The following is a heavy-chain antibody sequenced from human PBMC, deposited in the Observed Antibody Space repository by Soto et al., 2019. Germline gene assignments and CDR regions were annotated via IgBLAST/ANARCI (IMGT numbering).Heavy chain of an antibody. J-gene: IGHJ4*02. CDR2: RWYDGSNK. D-gene: IGHD6-13*01. V-gene: IGHV3-33*01. CDR1: GFTFSSYG. CDR3: ERSNSWPPEDY. Sequence: QVQLVESGGGVVQPGRSLRLSCAASGFTFSSYGMHWVRQAPGKGLEWVAVRWYDGSNKYYADSVKGRFTISRDNSKNTLYLQMNSLRAEDTAVYYCERSNSWPPEDYWGQGTLVNGSS.